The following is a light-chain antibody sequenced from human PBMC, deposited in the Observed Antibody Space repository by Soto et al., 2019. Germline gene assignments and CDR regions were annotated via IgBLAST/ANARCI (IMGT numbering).Light chain of an antibody. J-gene: IGKJ4*01. CDR1: QSIGSW. V-gene: IGKV1-5*01. Sequence: DVQMTQSPSTLSASVGDRVTITCRASQSIGSWLAWYQQKSGKAPKLLISDASSLENGVPSRFSGSGSGTEFVLTISRLQTDDFAPYYCQQDNSYPPNFGGGTKVEIK. CDR2: DAS. CDR3: QQDNSYPPN.